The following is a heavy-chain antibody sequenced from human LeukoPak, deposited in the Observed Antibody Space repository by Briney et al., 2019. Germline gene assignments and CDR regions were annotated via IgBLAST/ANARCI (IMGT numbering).Heavy chain of an antibody. CDR1: GFTFSTYG. Sequence: PGGSLRLSCAASGFTFSTYGMQWVRQAPGKGLEWVAFITYDGSNKHYVDSVKGRFTISRDNSKNTLYLQMNSLRSEDTAVYYCAKRHSGKWGAADSWGQGTLVTVSS. CDR3: AKRHSGKWGAADS. J-gene: IGHJ4*02. V-gene: IGHV3-30*02. D-gene: IGHD7-27*01. CDR2: ITYDGSNK.